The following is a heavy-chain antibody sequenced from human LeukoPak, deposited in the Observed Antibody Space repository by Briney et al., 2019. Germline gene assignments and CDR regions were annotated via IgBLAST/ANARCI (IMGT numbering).Heavy chain of an antibody. V-gene: IGHV1-18*01. CDR2: INPNSGGT. J-gene: IGHJ6*02. CDR3: ARDRDIVVVPAATYYYYYYGMDV. CDR1: GYTFTSYD. D-gene: IGHD2-2*01. Sequence: ASVKVSCKASGYTFTSYDINWVRQAPGQGLEWMGWINPNSGGTNYAQKLQGRVTMTTDTSTSTAYMELRSLRSDDTAVYYCARDRDIVVVPAATYYYYYYGMDVWGQGTTVTVSS.